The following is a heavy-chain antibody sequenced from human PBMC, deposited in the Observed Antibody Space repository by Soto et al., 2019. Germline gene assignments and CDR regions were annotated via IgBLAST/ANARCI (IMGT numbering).Heavy chain of an antibody. CDR3: ERDKVNEYSSSANDY. Sequence: QVQLVQSGAEVKKPRASVKVSCKASGYTFTSYGISWVRQAPGQGLEWMGWISAYNGNTNYAQKLQGRVTMTTDTSTSTAYMELRSLRSDDTAVYYCERDKVNEYSSSANDYWGQGTLVTVSS. V-gene: IGHV1-18*01. D-gene: IGHD6-6*01. J-gene: IGHJ4*02. CDR2: ISAYNGNT. CDR1: GYTFTSYG.